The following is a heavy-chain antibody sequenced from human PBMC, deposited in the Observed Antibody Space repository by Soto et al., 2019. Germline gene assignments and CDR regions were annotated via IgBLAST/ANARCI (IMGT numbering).Heavy chain of an antibody. CDR3: AREGDHGDYGRGYYYYGMDV. Sequence: SQTLSLTCAISGDSVSSNSAAWNWIRQSPSRGLEWLGRTYYRSKWYNDYAVSVKSRITINPDTSKNQFSLQLNSVTPEDTAVYYCAREGDHGDYGRGYYYYGMDVWGQGTTVTVSS. CDR1: GDSVSSNSAA. V-gene: IGHV6-1*01. CDR2: TYYRSKWYN. D-gene: IGHD4-17*01. J-gene: IGHJ6*02.